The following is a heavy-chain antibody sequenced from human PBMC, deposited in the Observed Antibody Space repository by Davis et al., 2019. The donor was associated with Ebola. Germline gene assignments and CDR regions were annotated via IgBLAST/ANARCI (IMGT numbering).Heavy chain of an antibody. Sequence: GESLKISCKGSGYTSSNYWIGWVRQLPGKGLEWMGIIYPGDSDTRYSPSFQGQVTISADKSISTAYLQWSSLKASDTAMYYCARHTRDCSGGSCYPGWFDPWGQGTLVTVSS. CDR3: ARHTRDCSGGSCYPGWFDP. D-gene: IGHD2-15*01. CDR2: IYPGDSDT. J-gene: IGHJ5*02. CDR1: GYTSSNYW. V-gene: IGHV5-51*01.